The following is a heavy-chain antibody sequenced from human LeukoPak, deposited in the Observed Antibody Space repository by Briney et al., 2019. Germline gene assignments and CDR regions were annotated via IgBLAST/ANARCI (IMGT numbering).Heavy chain of an antibody. J-gene: IGHJ4*02. V-gene: IGHV3-21*01. CDR3: ARDQRFLEWLPPPTFDY. Sequence: GGSLRLSCAASGFTFSSYSMNWVRQAPGKGLEWVSSISSSSSYIYYADSVKGRFTISRDNAKNSLYLQMNSLRAEDTAVYYCARDQRFLEWLPPPTFDYWGQGTLVTVSS. CDR2: ISSSSSYI. CDR1: GFTFSSYS. D-gene: IGHD3-3*01.